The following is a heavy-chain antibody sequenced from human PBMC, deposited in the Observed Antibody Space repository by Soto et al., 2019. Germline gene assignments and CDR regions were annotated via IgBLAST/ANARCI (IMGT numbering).Heavy chain of an antibody. Sequence: GASVKVSCKASGYTFTSYGISWVRQAPGQGLEWMGWISAYNGNTNYAQKLQGRVTMTTDTSTSTAYMELRSLRSDDTAVYYCARATMVRGVISLSYGMDVWGQGTTVTVSS. V-gene: IGHV1-18*01. J-gene: IGHJ6*02. CDR1: GYTFTSYG. D-gene: IGHD3-10*01. CDR2: ISAYNGNT. CDR3: ARATMVRGVISLSYGMDV.